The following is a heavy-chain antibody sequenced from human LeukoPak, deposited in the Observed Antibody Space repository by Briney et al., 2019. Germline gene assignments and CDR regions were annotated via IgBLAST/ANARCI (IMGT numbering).Heavy chain of an antibody. Sequence: ASVKVSCKASGYTFTGYYIHWVRQAPGQGLEWMGWIYPYSGDTNYAQNFQGRVTMTRDTSISTAYMELSSLKSDDTAVYYCARVMNSGSSLDIWGQGTMLTVSS. CDR1: GYTFTGYY. CDR3: ARVMNSGSSLDI. CDR2: IYPYSGDT. D-gene: IGHD6-6*01. V-gene: IGHV1-2*02. J-gene: IGHJ3*02.